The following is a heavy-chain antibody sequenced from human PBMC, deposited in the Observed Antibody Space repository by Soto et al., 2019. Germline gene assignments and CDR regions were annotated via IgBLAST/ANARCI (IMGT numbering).Heavy chain of an antibody. V-gene: IGHV4-31*03. Sequence: QVQLQESGPGLVKPSQTLSLTCTVSGGSINSGGCYWSWIREHPGKGLEWIGYVYYSGSTYYNPSLKSRVTISVDTSKKQFSLKLSSVTAADTAVYYCARDRGMITFGGVIFREYGAFDIWGQGTMVTVSS. CDR1: GGSINSGGCY. J-gene: IGHJ3*02. D-gene: IGHD3-16*02. CDR3: ARDRGMITFGGVIFREYGAFDI. CDR2: VYYSGST.